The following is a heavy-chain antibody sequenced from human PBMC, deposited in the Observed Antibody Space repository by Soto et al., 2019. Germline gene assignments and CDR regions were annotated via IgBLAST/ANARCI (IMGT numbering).Heavy chain of an antibody. J-gene: IGHJ4*02. Sequence: QVQLVQSGAEVKKPGASVKVSCKASGYTFSSYFISWVRQAPGQGLEWMGWISAYNGNTNYAQNLQGRLTTPTHTSTSTAYMELRSLVSDYTPLYYCSRPLPPVDYWGQGTLATVSS. V-gene: IGHV1-18*01. CDR2: ISAYNGNT. CDR3: SRPLPPVDY. CDR1: GYTFSSYF.